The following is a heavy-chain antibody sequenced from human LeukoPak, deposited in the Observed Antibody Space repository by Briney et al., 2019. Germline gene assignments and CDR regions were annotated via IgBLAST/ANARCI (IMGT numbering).Heavy chain of an antibody. Sequence: PSETLSLTCAVYGGSFSGYYWSWIREPPGKGLEWIGEINHSGSTNYDPSLKSRVTISVDTSKNQFSLKLSSVTAADTAVYYCARGTTYYDFWSGTPDNYYYMDVWGKGTTVTVSS. J-gene: IGHJ6*03. CDR3: ARGTTYYDFWSGTPDNYYYMDV. D-gene: IGHD3-3*01. CDR2: INHSGST. CDR1: GGSFSGYY. V-gene: IGHV4-34*01.